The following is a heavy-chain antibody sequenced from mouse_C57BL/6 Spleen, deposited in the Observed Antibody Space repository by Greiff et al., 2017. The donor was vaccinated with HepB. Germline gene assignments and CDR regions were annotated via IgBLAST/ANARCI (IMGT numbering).Heavy chain of an antibody. Sequence: EVQLQQSGPELVKPGASVKISCKASGYTFTDYYMNWVKQSHGKSLEWIGDINPNNGGTSYNQKFKGKATLTVDKSSSTAYMELRSLTSEDSAVYYCARGDYYFDYWGQSTTLTVSS. CDR3: ARGDYYFDY. V-gene: IGHV1-26*01. CDR1: GYTFTDYY. CDR2: INPNNGGT. J-gene: IGHJ2*01.